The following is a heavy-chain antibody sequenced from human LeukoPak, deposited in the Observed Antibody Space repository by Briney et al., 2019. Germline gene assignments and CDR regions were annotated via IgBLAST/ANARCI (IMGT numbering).Heavy chain of an antibody. Sequence: PGGSLRLSCAASGFIVSSNYMSWVRQAPGKGLQWVSSLYADGGAYYADSVKGRFTISRDNSKNTLYLQMNSLRAEDTAVYYCARDGSTPGYFDYWGQGTLVTVSS. D-gene: IGHD2-2*01. V-gene: IGHV3-66*01. CDR3: ARDGSTPGYFDY. J-gene: IGHJ4*02. CDR1: GFIVSSNY. CDR2: LYADGGA.